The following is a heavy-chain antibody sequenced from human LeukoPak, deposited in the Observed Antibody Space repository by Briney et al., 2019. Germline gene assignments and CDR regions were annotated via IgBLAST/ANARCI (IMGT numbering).Heavy chain of an antibody. CDR2: ISGSGDNT. Sequence: GGSLRLSCAVSEFTFSSYAMSWVRQAPGKGLEWVSIISGSGDNTYYADSVKGRFTISRDKAKNTNSLRAEDTAVYYCAKDLDPLAGITYKPIVGPFPVLAYWGQGTLVTVSS. CDR3: AKDLDPLAGITYKPIVGPFPVLAY. V-gene: IGHV3-23*01. J-gene: IGHJ4*02. D-gene: IGHD2-15*01. CDR1: EFTFSSYA.